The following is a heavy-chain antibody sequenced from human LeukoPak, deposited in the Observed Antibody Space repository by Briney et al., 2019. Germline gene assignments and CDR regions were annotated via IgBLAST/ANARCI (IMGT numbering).Heavy chain of an antibody. V-gene: IGHV4-30-2*01. CDR3: AGFYGGNSPGDFDY. CDR1: GGSISSGGYY. Sequence: SQTLSLTCTVSGGSISSGGYYWSWIRQPPGKGLEWIGYIYHSGSTYYNPSLKSRVTISVDRSKNQFSLKLSSVTAADTAVYYCAGFYGGNSPGDFDYWGQGTLVTVSS. J-gene: IGHJ4*02. CDR2: IYHSGST. D-gene: IGHD4-23*01.